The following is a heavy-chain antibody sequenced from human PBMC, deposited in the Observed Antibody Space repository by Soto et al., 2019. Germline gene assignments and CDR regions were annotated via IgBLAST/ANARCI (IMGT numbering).Heavy chain of an antibody. J-gene: IGHJ4*02. V-gene: IGHV1-2*04. CDR2: INPNTGDT. CDR1: GYTFTSYY. D-gene: IGHD1-1*01. Sequence: ASVKVSCKASGYTFTSYYMHWVRQAPGQGLEWMGWINPNTGDTKYAQKVQDSVTMTWDTSVTTAYLELSRLRSDDTGVYYCTRGLHYDTTGPNFADWGQGTLVTVSS. CDR3: TRGLHYDTTGPNFAD.